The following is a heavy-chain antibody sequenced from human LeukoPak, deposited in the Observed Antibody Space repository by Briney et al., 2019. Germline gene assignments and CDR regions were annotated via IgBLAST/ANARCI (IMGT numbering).Heavy chain of an antibody. CDR1: GFTFNTYA. CDR3: AKDGAWLRFDD. D-gene: IGHD5-12*01. J-gene: IGHJ4*02. CDR2: TSYDGTTI. Sequence: GRSLRLSCTASGFTFNTYAMHWVRQAPGKGLEWVAITSYDGTTIYYGDSVKGRFTISRDNSKNTLHLQMSSLRAEDTAVYYCAKDGAWLRFDDWGQGILVTVSS. V-gene: IGHV3-30*04.